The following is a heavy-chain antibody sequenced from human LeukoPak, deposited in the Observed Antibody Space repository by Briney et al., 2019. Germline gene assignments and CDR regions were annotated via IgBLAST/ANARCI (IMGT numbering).Heavy chain of an antibody. CDR1: GFTFSSYA. V-gene: IGHV3-23*01. CDR3: AKGVYSASGNYYRYFDY. Sequence: GGSLRLSCAASGFTFSSYAMSWVRQAPGKGLEWVSAVSGSSSSTYYADSVKGRFTISRDNSKNTLYLQMNSLRAEDTAIYYCAKGVYSASGNYYRYFDYWGQGTLVTVSS. CDR2: VSGSSSST. D-gene: IGHD3-10*01. J-gene: IGHJ4*02.